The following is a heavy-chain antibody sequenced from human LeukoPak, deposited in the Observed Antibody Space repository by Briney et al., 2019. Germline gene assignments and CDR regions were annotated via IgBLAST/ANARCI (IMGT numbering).Heavy chain of an antibody. Sequence: GGSLRLSCAASGFTFSSYAMSWVRQAPGKGLQWVATMSGSGVNTYYADSVKGRFTISRDISKNTLFLQMNSLRVEDTAVYYCARNKGRYGSGRVHFDPWGQGTLVTVSS. CDR1: GFTFSSYA. CDR3: ARNKGRYGSGRVHFDP. V-gene: IGHV3-23*01. CDR2: MSGSGVNT. J-gene: IGHJ5*02. D-gene: IGHD3-10*01.